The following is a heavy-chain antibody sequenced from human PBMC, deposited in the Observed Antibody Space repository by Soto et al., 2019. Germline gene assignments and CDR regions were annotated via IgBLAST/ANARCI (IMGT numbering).Heavy chain of an antibody. D-gene: IGHD3-22*01. V-gene: IGHV1-18*01. CDR1: GYTFTTYG. J-gene: IGHJ3*02. CDR3: ARVFFRLFAFDI. CDR2: ISAYNGNT. Sequence: QVQLVQSGGEVKKPGASVKVSCKASGYTFTTYGIIWVRQAPGQGLEWMGWISAYNGNTSYAQKLQGRVTMTTDTSTSRAYMELRSLRSDDTAVYYCARVFFRLFAFDIWGQGTMVTVSS.